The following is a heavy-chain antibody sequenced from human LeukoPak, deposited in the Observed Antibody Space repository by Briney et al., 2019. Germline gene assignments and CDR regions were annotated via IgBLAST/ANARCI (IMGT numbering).Heavy chain of an antibody. CDR3: ARFHISGSSLDAFDI. Sequence: SETLSLTCTVSGGSISSGDYYWSWIRQPPGKGLEWIGYIYYSGSTYYNPSLKSRVTISVDTSKNQFSLKLSSVTAADTAVYYCARFHISGSSLDAFDIWGQGTMVTVSS. V-gene: IGHV4-30-4*01. CDR2: IYYSGST. J-gene: IGHJ3*02. CDR1: GGSISSGDYY. D-gene: IGHD1-26*01.